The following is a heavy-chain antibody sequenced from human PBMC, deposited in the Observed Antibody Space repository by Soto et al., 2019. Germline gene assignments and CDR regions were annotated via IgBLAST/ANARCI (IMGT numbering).Heavy chain of an antibody. CDR1: GFTFSSYA. CDR2: ISSNGGST. J-gene: IGHJ4*02. Sequence: EVQLVESGGGLVQPGGSLRLSCSASGFTFSSYAMHWVRQAPGKGLEYVSAISSNGGSTYYADSVKGRFTISRDNSKNTLYLQMISLRAEDTAVYYCVKVFVGDDILTGLANWGQGTLVTVSS. D-gene: IGHD3-9*01. V-gene: IGHV3-64D*08. CDR3: VKVFVGDDILTGLAN.